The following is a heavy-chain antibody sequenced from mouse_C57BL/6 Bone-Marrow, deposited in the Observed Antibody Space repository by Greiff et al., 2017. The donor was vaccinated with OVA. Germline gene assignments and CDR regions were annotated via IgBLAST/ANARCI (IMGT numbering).Heavy chain of an antibody. CDR3: ARPHYWDY. J-gene: IGHJ2*01. CDR1: GFTFSSYG. CDR2: ISSGGSYT. D-gene: IGHD1-2*01. Sequence: EVKLVESGGDLVKPGGSLKLSCAASGFTFSSYGMSWVRQTPDKRLEWVATISSGGSYTYYPDSVKGRFTISRDNAKNTLYLQMSSLKSEDTAMYYCARPHYWDYWGQGTTLTVSS. V-gene: IGHV5-6*01.